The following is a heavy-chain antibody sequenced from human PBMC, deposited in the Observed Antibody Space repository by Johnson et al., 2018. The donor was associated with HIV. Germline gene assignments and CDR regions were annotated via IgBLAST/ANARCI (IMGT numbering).Heavy chain of an antibody. CDR3: TTALTGEAIGV. D-gene: IGHD7-27*01. Sequence: VQLVESGGGLAQPAWSPRLSCAASGFTFSNAWMSWVRQAPGKGLEWVGRITSKTDGGTTDYAAPVKGRFAISRDDSKNTLYLQLNSLKTEDTAVYYCTTALTGEAIGVWGQGTMVTVSS. CDR2: ITSKTDGGTT. V-gene: IGHV3-15*01. J-gene: IGHJ3*01. CDR1: GFTFSNAW.